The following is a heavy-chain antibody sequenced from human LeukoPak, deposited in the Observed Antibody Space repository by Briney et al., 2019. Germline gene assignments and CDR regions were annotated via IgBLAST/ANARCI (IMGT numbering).Heavy chain of an antibody. Sequence: GGSLRLSCAASGFTFSSYSMNWVRQAPGQGLEWVSSISSSSSYIYYADSVKGRFTISRDNAKDSLYLQMNSLRAEDTAVYYCARDQADSSGYYYVYWGQGTLVTVSS. CDR1: GFTFSSYS. D-gene: IGHD3-22*01. J-gene: IGHJ4*02. CDR3: ARDQADSSGYYYVY. V-gene: IGHV3-21*01. CDR2: ISSSSSYI.